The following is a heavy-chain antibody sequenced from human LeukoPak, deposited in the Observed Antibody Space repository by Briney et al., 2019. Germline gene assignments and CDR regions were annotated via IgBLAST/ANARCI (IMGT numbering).Heavy chain of an antibody. CDR2: ISSSSSYI. V-gene: IGHV3-21*01. D-gene: IGHD3-22*01. CDR3: ARVGRPTYYYDSSGYYTNFDY. Sequence: SGGSLRLSCAASGFTFSSYWMSWVRQAPGKGLEWVSSISSSSSYIYYADSVKGRFTISRDNAKNSLYLQMNSLRAEDTAVYYCARVGRPTYYYDSSGYYTNFDYWGQGTLVTVST. J-gene: IGHJ4*02. CDR1: GFTFSSYW.